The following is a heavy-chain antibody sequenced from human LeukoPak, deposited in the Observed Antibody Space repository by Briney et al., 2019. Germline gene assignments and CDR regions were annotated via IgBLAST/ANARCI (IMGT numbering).Heavy chain of an antibody. CDR2: IYSSGDT. J-gene: IGHJ4*02. V-gene: IGHV3-66*01. CDR1: GFTFSSFA. Sequence: GGSLRLSCAASGFTFSSFAMNWVRQAPGKGLEWVSVIYSSGDTYYADSVKGRFTISRDDSKNTLYLQMNSLRAEDTAVYYCARAYYDILTTDSWGQGTLVSVSS. D-gene: IGHD3-9*01. CDR3: ARAYYDILTTDS.